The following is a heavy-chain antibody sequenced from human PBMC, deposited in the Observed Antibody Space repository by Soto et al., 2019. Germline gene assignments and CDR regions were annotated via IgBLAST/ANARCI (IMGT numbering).Heavy chain of an antibody. CDR3: ARRLYGDYDY. V-gene: IGHV1-18*01. CDR2: ISTYNGNT. D-gene: IGHD4-17*01. J-gene: IGHJ4*02. Sequence: QAQLVQSGAEVKEPGASVKVSCKASGYSFTTSGITWVRQAPGQGLEWMGWISTYNGNTNYAQKLQDRVTLTTDTSTSTAYMELRRLRSDDTAVYYCARRLYGDYDYGGQGTLVPVSS. CDR1: GYSFTTSG.